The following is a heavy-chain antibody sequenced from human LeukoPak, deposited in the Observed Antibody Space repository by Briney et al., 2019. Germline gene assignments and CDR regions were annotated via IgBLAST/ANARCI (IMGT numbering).Heavy chain of an antibody. Sequence: GGSLRLSCAASGFTFSSFAMHWVRQAPGKGLEWVAVISYDGSHKYYADSVKGRFTISRDNSNNTLCLQMNSLRAEDTAVYYCAKDAGTSRLFYLDYWGQGTLVTVSS. CDR1: GFTFSSFA. CDR2: ISYDGSHK. J-gene: IGHJ4*02. V-gene: IGHV3-30*18. CDR3: AKDAGTSRLFYLDY.